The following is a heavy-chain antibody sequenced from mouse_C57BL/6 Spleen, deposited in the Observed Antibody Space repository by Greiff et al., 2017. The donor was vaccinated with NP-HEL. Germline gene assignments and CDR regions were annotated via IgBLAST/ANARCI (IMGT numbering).Heavy chain of an antibody. CDR1: GFTFSDAW. Sequence: EVKVEESGGGLVQPGGSMKLSCAASGFTFSDAWMDWVRQSPEKGLEWVAEIRNKANNHATYYAESVKGRFTISRYDSKSSVYLQMNSVRAEDAGIYYCTRSNWAWYFDVWGTGTTVTVSS. V-gene: IGHV6-6*01. CDR3: TRSNWAWYFDV. J-gene: IGHJ1*03. D-gene: IGHD4-1*01. CDR2: IRNKANNHAT.